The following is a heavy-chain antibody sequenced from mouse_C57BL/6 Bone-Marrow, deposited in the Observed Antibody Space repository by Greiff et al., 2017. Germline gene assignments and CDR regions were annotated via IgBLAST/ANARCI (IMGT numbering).Heavy chain of an antibody. Sequence: QVQLQQPGAELVKPGASVKMSCKASGYTFTSYWITWVKQRPGQGLEWIGDIYPGSGSTNYNEKFKSKATLTVDTSSSTAYMQLSSLKSEDSAVYDCARGSLYDGYYVWFAYWGQGTLVTVSA. CDR1: GYTFTSYW. D-gene: IGHD2-3*01. CDR3: ARGSLYDGYYVWFAY. CDR2: IYPGSGST. V-gene: IGHV1-55*01. J-gene: IGHJ3*01.